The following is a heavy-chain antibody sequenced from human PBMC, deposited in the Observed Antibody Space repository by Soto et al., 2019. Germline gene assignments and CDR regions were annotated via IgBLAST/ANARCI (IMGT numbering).Heavy chain of an antibody. CDR1: GGTFSSYA. CDR2: IIPIFGTA. D-gene: IGHD5-18*01. V-gene: IGHV1-69*01. Sequence: QVQLVQSGAEVKKPGSSVKVSCKASGGTFSSYAISWVRQAPGQGLEWMGGIIPIFGTANYAQKVQGRVTITAAESKRTAYMELSSLRSEDTAVYYCARDASKGKQLWLGSYGMDVWGQGTTVTVSS. CDR3: ARDASKGKQLWLGSYGMDV. J-gene: IGHJ6*02.